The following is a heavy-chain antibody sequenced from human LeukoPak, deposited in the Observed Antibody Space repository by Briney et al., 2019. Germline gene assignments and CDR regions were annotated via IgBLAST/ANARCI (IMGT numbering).Heavy chain of an antibody. J-gene: IGHJ4*02. CDR2: IYHSGTL. CDR3: ARVMDYYDGSGYPPPAAADY. D-gene: IGHD3-22*01. V-gene: IGHV4-38-2*02. Sequence: SETLSLTCTVSGYSIRSAYYWGWIRQPPGKGLEWIGSIYHSGTLYYNPSLKSRVTISVDTSKNQFSLKLTSVTAADTAVYYCARVMDYYDGSGYPPPAAADYWGQGTLVTVSS. CDR1: GYSIRSAYY.